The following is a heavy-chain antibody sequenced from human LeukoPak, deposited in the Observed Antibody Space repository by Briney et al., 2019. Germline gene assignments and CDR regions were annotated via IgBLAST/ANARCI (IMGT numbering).Heavy chain of an antibody. J-gene: IGHJ4*02. V-gene: IGHV3-23*01. CDR2: ISGSGGST. D-gene: IGHD5-18*01. CDR3: AKDFGYGYSVY. Sequence: PGGSLRLSCAASGFTFSSSAMSSVRPAPGKGLGWVSPISGSGGSTYYADSVKGRFTISRDNSKNTLYLQMNSLRAEDTAVYYCAKDFGYGYSVYWGQGTLVTVSS. CDR1: GFTFSSSA.